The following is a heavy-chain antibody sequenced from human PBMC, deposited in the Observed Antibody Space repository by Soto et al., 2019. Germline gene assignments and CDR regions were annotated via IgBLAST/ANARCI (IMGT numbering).Heavy chain of an antibody. D-gene: IGHD1-1*01. V-gene: IGHV3-23*01. CDR1: GFTFSNFA. CDR3: ANPIPKTGTTFGF. CDR2: ISGSGDDT. Sequence: GRSLRLSCVASGFTFSNFAMAWVRQVPGEGLEWVSAISGSGDDTFYADSMKGRFTISRDNSKDTLYLQINSLRAEDTAVYYCANPIPKTGTTFGFWGQGTLVTVSS. J-gene: IGHJ4*02.